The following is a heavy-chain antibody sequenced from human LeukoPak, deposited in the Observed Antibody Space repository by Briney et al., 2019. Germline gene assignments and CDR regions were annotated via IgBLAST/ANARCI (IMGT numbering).Heavy chain of an antibody. Sequence: GGSLRLSCAASGFTFSSYSMNWVRQAPGKGLEWVSSISSSSSYIYYADSVKGRFTISRDNAKNSLYLQMNSLRAEDTAVYYCARGIDDLRSPYWDQGTLVTVSS. V-gene: IGHV3-21*01. D-gene: IGHD2-15*01. CDR2: ISSSSSYI. J-gene: IGHJ4*02. CDR3: ARGIDDLRSPY. CDR1: GFTFSSYS.